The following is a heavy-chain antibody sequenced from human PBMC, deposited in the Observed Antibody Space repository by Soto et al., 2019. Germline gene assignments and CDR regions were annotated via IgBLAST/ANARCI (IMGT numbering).Heavy chain of an antibody. V-gene: IGHV3-33*01. Sequence: GGSLRLSCAASGFTFSSYGMHWVRQAPGKGLEWVAVIWYDGSNKYYADSVKGRFTISRDNSKNTLYLQMNSLRAEDTAVYYCARDMGFGLSDYWGQGTLVTVSS. CDR3: ARDMGFGLSDY. CDR2: IWYDGSNK. J-gene: IGHJ4*02. CDR1: GFTFSSYG. D-gene: IGHD3-10*01.